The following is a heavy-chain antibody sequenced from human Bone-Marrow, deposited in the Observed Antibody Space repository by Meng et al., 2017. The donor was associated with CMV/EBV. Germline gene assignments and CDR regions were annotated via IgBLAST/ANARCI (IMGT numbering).Heavy chain of an antibody. CDR2: INHSGST. J-gene: IGHJ6*02. V-gene: IGHV4-34*01. D-gene: IGHD6-13*01. Sequence: SETLSLTCAVYGGSFSGYYWSWIRQPPGKGLEWIGEINHSGSTNYNPSLKSRVTISVDTSKNQFSLKLSSVTAADTAFYYCARFDMDVEGYYGRDVWGQGNTVNVAS. CDR1: GGSFSGYY. CDR3: ARFDMDVEGYYGRDV.